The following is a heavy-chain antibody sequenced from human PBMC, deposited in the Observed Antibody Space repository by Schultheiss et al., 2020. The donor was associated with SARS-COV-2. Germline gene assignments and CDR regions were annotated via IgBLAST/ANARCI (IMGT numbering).Heavy chain of an antibody. CDR3: MVAGRFDY. D-gene: IGHD6-19*01. CDR1: GGSISSYY. Sequence: SETLSLTCTVSGGSISSYYWSWIRQPPGKGLEWIGYIYYSGSTYYNPSLKSRVTISVDKSKNQFSLKLSSVTAADTAVYYCMVAGRFDYWGQGTLVTVSS. J-gene: IGHJ4*02. V-gene: IGHV4-59*12. CDR2: IYYSGST.